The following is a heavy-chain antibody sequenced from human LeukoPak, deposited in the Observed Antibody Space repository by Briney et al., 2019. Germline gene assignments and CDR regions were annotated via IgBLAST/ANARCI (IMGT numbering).Heavy chain of an antibody. CDR1: GFTFSSYG. Sequence: QAGGSLRLSCAASGFTFSSYGMSWVRQAPGKGLEWVSAISGSGGSTYYADSVKGRFTISRDNSKNTLYLQMNSLRAEDTAVYYCARARVGSGSYYTFDYWGQGTLVTVSS. D-gene: IGHD3-10*01. V-gene: IGHV3-23*01. J-gene: IGHJ4*02. CDR2: ISGSGGST. CDR3: ARARVGSGSYYTFDY.